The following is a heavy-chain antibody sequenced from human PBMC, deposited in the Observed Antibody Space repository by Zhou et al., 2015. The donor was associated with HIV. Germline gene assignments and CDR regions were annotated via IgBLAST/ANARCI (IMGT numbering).Heavy chain of an antibody. Sequence: QVQLVQSGAEVKKPGSSVKVSCKASGGTFSSYAISWVRQAPGQGLEWMGGIIPIFGTANYAQKFQGRVTITADESTSTAYMELSSLRSEDTAVYYCARSPHDYGDPRQAFDYWGRGNPSVTVSS. V-gene: IGHV1-69*01. CDR2: IIPIFGTA. CDR3: ARSPHDYGDPRQAFDY. D-gene: IGHD4-17*01. J-gene: IGHJ4*02. CDR1: GGTFSSYA.